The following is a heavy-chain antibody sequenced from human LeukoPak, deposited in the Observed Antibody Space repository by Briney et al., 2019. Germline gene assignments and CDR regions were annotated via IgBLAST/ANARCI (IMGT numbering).Heavy chain of an antibody. J-gene: IGHJ5*02. CDR1: GFTFDDYA. Sequence: GGSLRLSCAASGFTFDDYAMHWVRQAPGKGLEWXXGISWNSGSIGYADSVKGRFTISRDNAKNSLYLQMNSLRAEDTALYYCAKDISGSYGGWFDPWGQGTLVTVSS. CDR3: AKDISGSYGGWFDP. CDR2: ISWNSGSI. V-gene: IGHV3-9*01. D-gene: IGHD1-26*01.